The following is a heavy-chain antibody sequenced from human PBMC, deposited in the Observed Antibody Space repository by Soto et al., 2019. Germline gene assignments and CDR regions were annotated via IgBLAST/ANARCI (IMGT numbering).Heavy chain of an antibody. CDR2: ISSSSSTI. V-gene: IGHV3-48*01. CDR3: ARDRGAGSLDP. J-gene: IGHJ5*02. Sequence: EVQLVESGGGLVQPGGSLRLSCAASGFTFSSYSMNWVRQAPGKGLEWVSYISSSSSTIYYADSVKGRFTISRDNAKNSLYLQMNSLRAEDTAVYYCARDRGAGSLDPCGQGTLVTVSS. CDR1: GFTFSSYS. D-gene: IGHD6-13*01.